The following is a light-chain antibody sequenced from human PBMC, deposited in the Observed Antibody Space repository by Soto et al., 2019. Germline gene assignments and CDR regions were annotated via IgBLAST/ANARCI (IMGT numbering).Light chain of an antibody. V-gene: IGKV3-15*01. CDR1: QSVSSN. J-gene: IGKJ5*01. Sequence: EIVLTQSPATLSVSPGERATLSCRASQSVSSNLAWYQQKPGQAPRLLIYGASTRATGIPARFSGSRSGTEITLTISSLQSEDFAVYYCQQYNNWPPVTFGQGTRLETK. CDR2: GAS. CDR3: QQYNNWPPVT.